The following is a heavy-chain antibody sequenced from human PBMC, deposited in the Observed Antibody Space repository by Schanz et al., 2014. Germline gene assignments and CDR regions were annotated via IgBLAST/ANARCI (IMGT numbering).Heavy chain of an antibody. CDR1: GFVFGDYY. CDR3: AKGRFGELSAFDI. CDR2: ISGSGGST. D-gene: IGHD3-10*01. Sequence: VQVVQSGGGLVKPGGSLRLSCAASGFVFGDYYMTWIRQAPGKGLEWVSAISGSGGSTYYADSVKGRFTIARDNSKNTRYLQMNSLRAEDTAVYYCAKGRFGELSAFDIWGQGTMVTVSS. V-gene: IGHV3-23*04. J-gene: IGHJ3*02.